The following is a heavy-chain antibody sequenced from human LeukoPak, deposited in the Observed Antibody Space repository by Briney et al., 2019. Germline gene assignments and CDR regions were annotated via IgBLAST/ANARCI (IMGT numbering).Heavy chain of an antibody. CDR2: ISAYNGNT. CDR1: GYTFTSYG. J-gene: IGHJ4*02. V-gene: IGHV1-18*01. CDR3: ARDHDYDFDC. Sequence: GASVKVSCKASGYTFTSYGISWVRQAPGQGLEWMGWISAYNGNTNYAQKFQDRVTMTTDTSTSTAYMELRSLTSDDTAVYYCARDHDYDFDCWGQGTLVTVSS. D-gene: IGHD4-17*01.